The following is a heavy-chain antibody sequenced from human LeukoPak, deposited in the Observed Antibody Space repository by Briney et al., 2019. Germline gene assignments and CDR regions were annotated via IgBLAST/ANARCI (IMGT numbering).Heavy chain of an antibody. D-gene: IGHD1-26*01. CDR3: AKDRAYTGSL. CDR2: IWYDGTNK. J-gene: IGHJ4*02. Sequence: PGGSLRLSCAASGFSFSRYGMHWVRQAPGKGLEWVAVIWYDGTNKDYTDSVKGRFTISRDNSKNTLYLQMNSLRVEDTAVYYCAKDRAYTGSLWGQGTLVTVSS. CDR1: GFSFSRYG. V-gene: IGHV3-30*02.